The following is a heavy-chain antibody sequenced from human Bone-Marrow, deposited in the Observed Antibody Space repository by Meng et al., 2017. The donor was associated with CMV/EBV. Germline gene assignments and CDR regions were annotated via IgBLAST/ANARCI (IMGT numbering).Heavy chain of an antibody. Sequence: GGSLRLSCAASGFTFSSYAMHWVRQAPGKGLEWVAVISYDGSNKYYADSVKGRFTISRDNSKNTLYLQMNSLRAEDTAVYYCARGGSLGEQPLDWGQGTLVTVSS. J-gene: IGHJ4*02. CDR2: ISYDGSNK. V-gene: IGHV3-30*04. CDR1: GFTFSSYA. D-gene: IGHD6-13*01. CDR3: ARGGSLGEQPLD.